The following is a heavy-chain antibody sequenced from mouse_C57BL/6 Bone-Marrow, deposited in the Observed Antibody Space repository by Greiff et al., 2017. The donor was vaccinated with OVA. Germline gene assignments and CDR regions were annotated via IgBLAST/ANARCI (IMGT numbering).Heavy chain of an antibody. CDR2: ISSGGDYT. V-gene: IGHV5-9-1*02. CDR3: TRGGTTVVPFDY. J-gene: IGHJ2*01. Sequence: EVQLVESGEGLVKPGGSLKLSCAASGFTFSSYAMSWVRQTPEKRLEWVAYISSGGDYTYYADTVKGRFTISRDNARNTLYLQMSSLKSEDTAMDYCTRGGTTVVPFDYWGQGTTLTVSS. D-gene: IGHD1-1*01. CDR1: GFTFSSYA.